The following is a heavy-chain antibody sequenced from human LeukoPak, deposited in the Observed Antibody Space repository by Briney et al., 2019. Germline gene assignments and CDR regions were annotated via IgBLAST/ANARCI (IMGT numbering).Heavy chain of an antibody. CDR2: IIPIFGTA. Sequence: ASVKVSCKASGGTFSSYAVSWVRQAPGQGLEWMGGIIPIFGTANYAQKFQGRVTITADESTSTAYMELSRLRSDDTAVYYCARDHEPHSGYGTGDYWGQGTLVTVSS. CDR1: GGTFSSYA. D-gene: IGHD5-12*01. V-gene: IGHV1-69*13. J-gene: IGHJ4*02. CDR3: ARDHEPHSGYGTGDY.